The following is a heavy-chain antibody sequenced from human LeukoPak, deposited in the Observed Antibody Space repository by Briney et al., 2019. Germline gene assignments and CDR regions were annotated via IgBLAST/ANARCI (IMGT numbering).Heavy chain of an antibody. CDR2: ISSSSSSI. D-gene: IGHD2-2*01. CDR3: ARQYQYDAFDI. J-gene: IGHJ3*02. CDR1: GFTFSSYS. V-gene: IGHV3-48*01. Sequence: GGSLRLSCAASGFTFSSYSMNWVRQAPGKGLEWVSYISSSSSSIYYADSVKGRFTIFRDNAKNSLYLQMNSLRAEDTAVYYCARQYQYDAFDIWGQGTMVTVSS.